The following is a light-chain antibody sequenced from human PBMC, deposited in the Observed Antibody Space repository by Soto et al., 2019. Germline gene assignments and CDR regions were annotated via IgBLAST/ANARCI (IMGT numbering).Light chain of an antibody. CDR1: QGIXXX. V-gene: IGKV1-17*03. CDR3: LQHNSYPLT. Sequence: DIQMTQXPSXMSASVGDRVTITCRAXQGIXXXLAWFQQKPGKVPKRLIYAASSLQSGVPSRFSGSXSXXXFTLTISSLQPEDFATYYCLQHNSYPLTFGGGTKVEXK. J-gene: IGKJ4*01. CDR2: AAS.